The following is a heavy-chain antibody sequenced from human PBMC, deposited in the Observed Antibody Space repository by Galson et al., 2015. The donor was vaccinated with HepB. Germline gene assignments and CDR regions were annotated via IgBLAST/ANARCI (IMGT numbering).Heavy chain of an antibody. CDR3: ARETVRGASCYYYYYGMDV. V-gene: IGHV4-34*01. D-gene: IGHD3-10*01. CDR1: GGSISSYY. J-gene: IGHJ6*02. Sequence: LSLTCTVSGGSISSYYWSWIRQPPGKGLEWIGEINHSGSTNYNLSLKSRVTISVDTSKNQFSLKLSSVTAADTAVYYCARETVRGASCYYYYYGMDVWGQGTTVTVSS. CDR2: INHSGST.